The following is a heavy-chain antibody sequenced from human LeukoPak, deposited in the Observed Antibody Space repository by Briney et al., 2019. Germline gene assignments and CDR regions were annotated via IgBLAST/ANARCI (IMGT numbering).Heavy chain of an antibody. CDR2: INPNSGGT. CDR3: ARGRGYSYGEDLDY. D-gene: IGHD5-18*01. J-gene: IGHJ4*02. CDR1: GYTFTGYY. V-gene: IGHV1-2*02. Sequence: VASVKVSCKASGYTFTGYYMHWVRQAPGQGLEWMGWINPNSGGTNYAQKFQGRVTMTRDTSISTAYMELSRLRSDDTAVYYCARGRGYSYGEDLDYWAREPWSPSPQ.